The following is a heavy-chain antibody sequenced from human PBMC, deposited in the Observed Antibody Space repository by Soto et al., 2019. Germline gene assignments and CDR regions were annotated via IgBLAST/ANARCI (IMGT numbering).Heavy chain of an antibody. CDR2: ISSSSSYI. CDR3: ARGGFGGTTVIDIPNPLQSLP. D-gene: IGHD1-1*01. J-gene: IGHJ5*02. CDR1: GFTFSSYS. V-gene: IGHV3-21*01. Sequence: PGGSLRLSCAASGFTFSSYSMNWVRQAPGKGLEWVSSISSSSSYIYYADLVKGRFTISRDNAKNSLYLQMNSLRAEDTAVYYCARGGFGGTTVIDIPNPLQSLPWG.